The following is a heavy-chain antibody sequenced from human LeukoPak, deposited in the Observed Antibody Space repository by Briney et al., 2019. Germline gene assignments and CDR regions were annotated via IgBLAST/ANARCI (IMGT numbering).Heavy chain of an antibody. CDR1: GFTFTGYF. CDR3: TRDGFSGAAFDY. V-gene: IGHV1-2*02. J-gene: IGHJ4*02. Sequence: APVKVSCKASGFTFTGYFIHWVRQAPGQGLEWMGWIHPNNGGTKYAQKFQGRVTMTRDTSINTDYMELSRLRSDDTALYYCTRDGFSGAAFDYWGQGTLVTVSS. CDR2: IHPNNGGT. D-gene: IGHD7-27*01.